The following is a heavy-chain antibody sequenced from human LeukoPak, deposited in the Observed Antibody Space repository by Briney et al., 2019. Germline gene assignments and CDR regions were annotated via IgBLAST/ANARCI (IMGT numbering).Heavy chain of an antibody. D-gene: IGHD3-3*01. CDR2: IKQDGSEK. CDR1: GLTFSSYW. CDR3: ARDLIFGVVTGSLYMDV. V-gene: IGHV3-7*01. Sequence: GGSLRLSCAASGLTFSSYWMSWVRQAPGKGLEWVANIKQDGSEKYYVDSVKGRFTISRDNAKNSLYLQMNSLRAEDTAVYYCARDLIFGVVTGSLYMDVWGKGTTVTVSS. J-gene: IGHJ6*03.